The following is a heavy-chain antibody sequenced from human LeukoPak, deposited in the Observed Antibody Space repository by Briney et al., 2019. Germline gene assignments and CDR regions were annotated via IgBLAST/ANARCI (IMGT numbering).Heavy chain of an antibody. J-gene: IGHJ4*02. CDR2: ISGSADST. CDR1: GFTSSNYA. Sequence: GGSLRLSCVGSGFTSSNYAMSWVRQAPGKGLEWVSGISGSADSTYYTDSVKGRFTISRDNSKSTLYLQMNSLRAEDTAVYFCAKGYDILTGGYFDYWGQGALVTVSS. D-gene: IGHD3-9*01. CDR3: AKGYDILTGGYFDY. V-gene: IGHV3-23*01.